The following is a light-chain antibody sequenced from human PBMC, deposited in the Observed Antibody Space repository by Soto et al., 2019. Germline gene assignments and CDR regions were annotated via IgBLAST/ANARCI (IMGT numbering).Light chain of an antibody. V-gene: IGKV1-5*03. CDR3: QQYNSYPYT. CDR1: QSVTTW. Sequence: DIQMTQSPSTLSASVGDRVTITCRASQSVTTWLAWYQQKPGKAPKLLIYKASSLESGVPSRFSGSGSGTEFTLTISSLQPDDFATYYCQQYNSYPYTFGQGTKLEIK. CDR2: KAS. J-gene: IGKJ2*01.